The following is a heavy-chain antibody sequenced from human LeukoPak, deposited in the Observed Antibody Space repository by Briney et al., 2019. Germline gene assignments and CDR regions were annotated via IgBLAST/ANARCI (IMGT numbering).Heavy chain of an antibody. J-gene: IGHJ4*02. CDR1: GFTFSNYW. Sequence: GGSLRLSGAASGFTFSNYWMHWVRQAPGKGLVGFSRINSDGSSRNYADSGEGRFTIARDDAKNTLYLQMNSLRAEDTAVYYCASASSHRIAAGGDYWGQGTLVTVSS. V-gene: IGHV3-74*01. CDR3: ASASSHRIAAGGDY. CDR2: INSDGSSR. D-gene: IGHD6-13*01.